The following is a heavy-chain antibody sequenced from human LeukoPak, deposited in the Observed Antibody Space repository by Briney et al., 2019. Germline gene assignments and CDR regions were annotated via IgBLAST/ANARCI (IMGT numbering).Heavy chain of an antibody. Sequence: GGSLRLSCAASGFTFSSAWMSWVRQAPGEGLEWVGRIKSKTDGGTTDYAAPVKGRFTISRDDSKNTLYLQMNSLRAEDTAVYYCAKHLTPGNTVVTPVSYWGQGTLVTVSS. CDR1: GFTFSSAW. CDR3: AKHLTPGNTVVTPVSY. V-gene: IGHV3-15*01. CDR2: IKSKTDGGTT. J-gene: IGHJ4*02. D-gene: IGHD4-23*01.